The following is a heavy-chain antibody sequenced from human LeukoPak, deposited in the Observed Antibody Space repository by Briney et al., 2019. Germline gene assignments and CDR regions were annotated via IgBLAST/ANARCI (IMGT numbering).Heavy chain of an antibody. Sequence: GGSLRLSCAASGFTFSSYSMNWARQAPGKGLEWVSSISSSSSYIYYADSVKGRFTISRDNAKNSLYLQMNSLRAEDTAVYYCARDPGWYVDYWGQGTLVTVSS. CDR3: ARDPGWYVDY. CDR1: GFTFSSYS. D-gene: IGHD6-19*01. V-gene: IGHV3-21*04. J-gene: IGHJ4*02. CDR2: ISSSSSYI.